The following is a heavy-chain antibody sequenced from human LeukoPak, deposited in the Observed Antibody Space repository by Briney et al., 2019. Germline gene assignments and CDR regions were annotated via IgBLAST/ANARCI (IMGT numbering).Heavy chain of an antibody. CDR2: ISDNGAGT. CDR3: ANEVRPNDY. Sequence: GGSLRLSCAASGFTFSSYAMSWVRQAPGKGLDWVSSISDNGAGTYYADSVKGRFTISRDNSKNTLYLQMNSLRAEDTAVYFCANEVRPNDYWGRGTLVTVSS. V-gene: IGHV3-23*01. CDR1: GFTFSSYA. J-gene: IGHJ4*02. D-gene: IGHD4/OR15-4a*01.